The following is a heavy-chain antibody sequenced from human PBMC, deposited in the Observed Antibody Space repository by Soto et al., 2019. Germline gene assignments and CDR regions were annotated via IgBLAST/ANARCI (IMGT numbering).Heavy chain of an antibody. V-gene: IGHV3-11*03. J-gene: IGHJ6*02. Sequence: GSLRLSCAASGFTFSDYYMSWIRQAPGKGLEWVSYISSSSSYTNYADSVKGRFTISRDNAKNSLYLQMNSLRAEDTAVYYCASYDILTGPYHVWGQGTTVTVSS. CDR2: ISSSSSYT. CDR1: GFTFSDYY. D-gene: IGHD3-9*01. CDR3: ASYDILTGPYHV.